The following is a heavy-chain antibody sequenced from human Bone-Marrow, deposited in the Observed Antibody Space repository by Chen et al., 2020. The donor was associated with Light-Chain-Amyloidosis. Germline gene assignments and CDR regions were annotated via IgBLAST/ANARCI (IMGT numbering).Heavy chain of an antibody. V-gene: IGHV3-7*01. D-gene: IGHD6-25*01. CDR3: ARESSVAAPYYLDY. J-gene: IGHJ4*02. CDR1: GFTFSRYF. CDR2: RKEDGNEK. Sequence: EVRLVESGGGLVQPGGSLRLSCAASGFTFSRYFMSWVRQAPGKGLGWVANRKEDGNEKYYVQSVKGRFTISRDNAKNAVYLQMHSLGAEDSAIYFCARESSVAAPYYLDYWGQGIRVTVSA.